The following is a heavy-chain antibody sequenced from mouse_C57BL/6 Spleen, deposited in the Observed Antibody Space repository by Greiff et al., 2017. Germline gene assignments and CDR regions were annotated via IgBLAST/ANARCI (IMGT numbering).Heavy chain of an antibody. D-gene: IGHD2-1*01. CDR3: ARETGGNYVDAMDY. V-gene: IGHV5-4*01. CDR2: ISDGGSYT. Sequence: EVKLVESGGGLVKPGGSLKLSCAASGFTFSSYAMSWVRQTPEKRLEWVATISDGGSYTYYPDNVKGRFTISRDNAKNNLYLQMSHLKSEDTAMYYCARETGGNYVDAMDYWGQGTSVTVAS. J-gene: IGHJ4*01. CDR1: GFTFSSYA.